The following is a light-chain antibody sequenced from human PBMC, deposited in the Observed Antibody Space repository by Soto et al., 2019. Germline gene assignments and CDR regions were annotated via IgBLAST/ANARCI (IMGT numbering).Light chain of an antibody. CDR1: QSISSY. CDR2: AAS. V-gene: IGKV1-39*01. J-gene: IGKJ4*01. CDR3: QQSYSTPLT. Sequence: DIQMTQSPSSLSASVGDRVTITCRASQSISSYLNWYQQKPGKAPKLLIYAASSLQSGVQSRFSGSGSGTDFTLTIRSLQPEDFATYYCQQSYSTPLTFRGGTKVDI.